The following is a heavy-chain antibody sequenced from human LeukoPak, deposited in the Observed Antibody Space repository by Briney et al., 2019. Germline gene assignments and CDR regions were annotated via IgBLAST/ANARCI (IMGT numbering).Heavy chain of an antibody. D-gene: IGHD3-10*01. CDR3: ARAGVRGVIKYNWFDP. V-gene: IGHV4-59*01. CDR1: GGSISSYY. Sequence: ASETLSLTCTASGGSISSYYWSWIRQPPGKGLEWIGYIYYSGSTNYNPSLKSRVTISVDTSKNQFSLKLSSVTAADTAVYYCARAGVRGVIKYNWFDPWGQGTLVTVSS. CDR2: IYYSGST. J-gene: IGHJ5*02.